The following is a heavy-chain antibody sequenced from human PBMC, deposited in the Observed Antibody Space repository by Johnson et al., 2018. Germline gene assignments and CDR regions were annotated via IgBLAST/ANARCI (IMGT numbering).Heavy chain of an antibody. J-gene: IGHJ6*02. CDR1: GFTFSDYY. Sequence: QVQLVESGGGLVKPGGSLRLSCAASGFTFSDYYMSWIRQAPGKGLEWGSYISSSGSTIYYVDSVKGRFTISRDNAKNSLYLQMNGLRTADTAVYYSSRAYSHLYYYYGMDVWGQGTPVTVSS. CDR2: ISSSGSTI. CDR3: SRAYSHLYYYYGMDV. V-gene: IGHV3-11*01. D-gene: IGHD5-18*01.